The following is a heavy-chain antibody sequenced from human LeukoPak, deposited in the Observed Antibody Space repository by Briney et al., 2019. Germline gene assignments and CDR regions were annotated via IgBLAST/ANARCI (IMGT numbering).Heavy chain of an antibody. D-gene: IGHD3-22*01. CDR3: ARDRDVYYDSSGYYYHGDAFDI. CDR2: IIPIFGTA. V-gene: IGHV1-69*13. Sequence: SVKVSCKASGGTFSSYAISWVRQAPGQGLEWMGGIIPIFGTANYAQKFQGRVTITADESTSTAYMELSSLRSEDTAVYYCARDRDVYYDSSGYYYHGDAFDIWGQGTMVTVSS. J-gene: IGHJ3*02. CDR1: GGTFSSYA.